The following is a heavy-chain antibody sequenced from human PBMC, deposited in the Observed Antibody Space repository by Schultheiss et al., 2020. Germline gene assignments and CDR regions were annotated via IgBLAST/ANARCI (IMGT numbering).Heavy chain of an antibody. D-gene: IGHD5-18*01. CDR2: VYTSGST. J-gene: IGHJ6*03. V-gene: IGHV4-4*07. Sequence: SETLSLTCAVSGGSISSYYWSWIRQPAGKGLEWIGRVYTSGSTNYNPSLKSRVTMSVDTSKNQFSLKLNSVTAADTAVYYCAKAQPWKQYSMDVLGKGTTVTVSS. CDR1: GGSISSYY. CDR3: AKAQPWKQYSMDV.